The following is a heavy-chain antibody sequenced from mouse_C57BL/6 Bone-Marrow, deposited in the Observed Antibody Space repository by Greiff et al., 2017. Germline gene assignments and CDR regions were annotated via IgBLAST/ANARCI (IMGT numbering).Heavy chain of an antibody. CDR3: ARGDLWYFDV. CDR1: GYTFTDYY. J-gene: IGHJ1*03. V-gene: IGHV1-19*01. CDR2: INPYNGGT. Sequence: VQLQQSGPVLVKPGASVKMSCKASGYTFTDYYMNWVKQSHGKSLEWIGVINPYNGGTSYNQKFKGKATLTVDKSSSTAYMELNSLTSEDSAVYYCARGDLWYFDVWGTGTTVTVSS. D-gene: IGHD3-3*01.